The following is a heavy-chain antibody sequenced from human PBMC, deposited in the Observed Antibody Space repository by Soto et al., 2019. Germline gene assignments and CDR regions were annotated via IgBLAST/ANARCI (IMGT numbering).Heavy chain of an antibody. CDR3: ARDTRFGELEGVGMDV. CDR2: GST. Sequence: GSTYYNPSLKSRVTISVDTSKNQFSLKLSSVTAADTAVYYCARDTRFGELEGVGMDVWGQGTTVTVSS. J-gene: IGHJ6*02. D-gene: IGHD3-10*01. V-gene: IGHV4-31*02.